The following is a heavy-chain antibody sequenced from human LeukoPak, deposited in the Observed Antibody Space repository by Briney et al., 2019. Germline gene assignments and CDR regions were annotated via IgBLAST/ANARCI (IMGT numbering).Heavy chain of an antibody. D-gene: IGHD4-23*01. J-gene: IGHJ4*02. CDR2: INPNSGGT. Sequence: ASVKVSCKASGYTFAGYYMHWVRQAPGQGLEWMGWINPNSGGTNYAQKFQGWVTMTRDTSISTAYMELSRLRSDDTAVYYCAREGHDYGGKNLDYWGQGTLVTVSS. V-gene: IGHV1-2*04. CDR3: AREGHDYGGKNLDY. CDR1: GYTFAGYY.